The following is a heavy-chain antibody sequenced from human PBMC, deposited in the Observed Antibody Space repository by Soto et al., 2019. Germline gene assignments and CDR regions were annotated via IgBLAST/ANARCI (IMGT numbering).Heavy chain of an antibody. CDR3: ARQTRIAAAGTWFDP. CDR1: GGSISSGGYS. J-gene: IGHJ5*02. V-gene: IGHV4-30-2*03. Sequence: SQTLSLTCAVSGGSISSGGYSWSWIRQPPGKGLEWIGYIYHSGSTNYNPSLKSRVTISVDTSKNQFSLTLTSVTAADTAVYYCARQTRIAAAGTWFDPWGQGTLVTVSS. CDR2: IYHSGST. D-gene: IGHD6-13*01.